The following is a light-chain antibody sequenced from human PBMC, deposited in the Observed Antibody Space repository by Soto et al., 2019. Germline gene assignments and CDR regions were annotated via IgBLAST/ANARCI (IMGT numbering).Light chain of an antibody. Sequence: QSALTQPASVSGSPGQSITISCTGSSSDVGAYHFVSWYQHHPGKAPKLILYEVTARPSGVSSRFSGSKSGNTASLTISGLQADDEANYYCSSYKSSNTPYVFGTRTKVT. CDR2: EVT. V-gene: IGLV2-14*01. J-gene: IGLJ1*01. CDR3: SSYKSSNTPYV. CDR1: SSDVGAYHF.